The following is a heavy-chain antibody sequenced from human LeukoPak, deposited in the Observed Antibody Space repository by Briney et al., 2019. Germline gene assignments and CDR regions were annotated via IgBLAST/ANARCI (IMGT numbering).Heavy chain of an antibody. V-gene: IGHV4-34*01. CDR1: GGSFSGYY. CDR2: INHSGST. D-gene: IGHD5-12*01. J-gene: IGHJ4*02. Sequence: KPSETLSLTCAVYGGSFSGYYWSWVRQPPRKGLGWVGEINHSGSTNYNPSLKSRVTISVDTSKNQFSLKLSSVTAAETAVYYCARMGGYGRWLRPGAVGYWGQGTLVTVSS. CDR3: ARMGGYGRWLRPGAVGY.